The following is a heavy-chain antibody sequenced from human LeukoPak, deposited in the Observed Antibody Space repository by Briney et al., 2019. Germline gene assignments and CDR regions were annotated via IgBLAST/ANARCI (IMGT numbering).Heavy chain of an antibody. D-gene: IGHD6-19*01. V-gene: IGHV7-4-1*02. CDR1: GGTFSSYA. CDR3: ARVRGYSSGWSFDY. CDR2: INTNTGNP. J-gene: IGHJ4*02. Sequence: GSSVKVSCKASGGTFSSYAISWVRQAPGQGLEWKGWINTNTGNPTYAQGFTGRFVFSLDTSVSTAYLQISSLKAEDTAVYYCARVRGYSSGWSFDYWGQGTLVTVS.